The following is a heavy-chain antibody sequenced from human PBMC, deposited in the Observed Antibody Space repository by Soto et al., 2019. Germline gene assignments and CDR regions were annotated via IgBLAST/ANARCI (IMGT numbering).Heavy chain of an antibody. D-gene: IGHD3-22*01. J-gene: IGHJ4*02. CDR1: GFTFTNAW. V-gene: IGHV3-15*01. CDR3: TIIVLVPFDH. CDR2: IKSKSDGETA. Sequence: PGGSLRLSCRTSGFTFTNAWMNWVRLTAGNGLEWVGRIKSKSDGETAEYAAPVKGRFIISRDDSTDTLYLEMNNLTSEDSAVYYCTIIVLVPFDHWGQGVLVTVSS.